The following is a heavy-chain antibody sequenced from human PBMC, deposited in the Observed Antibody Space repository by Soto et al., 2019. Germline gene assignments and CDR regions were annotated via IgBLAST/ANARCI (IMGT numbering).Heavy chain of an antibody. CDR3: ARAATIFAPFDY. D-gene: IGHD3-9*01. V-gene: IGHV3-11*01. Sequence: GSLRLSCAAAGFAFRDYYMSWMRQAPGKGLEWVSYISSSGSTIYYADSVKGRFTISRDNAKNSLYLQMNSLRAEDTAVYYCARAATIFAPFDYWGQGTLVTVSS. CDR1: GFAFRDYY. CDR2: ISSSGSTI. J-gene: IGHJ4*02.